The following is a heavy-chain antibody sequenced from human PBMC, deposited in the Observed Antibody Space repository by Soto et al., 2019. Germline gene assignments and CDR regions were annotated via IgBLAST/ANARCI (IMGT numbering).Heavy chain of an antibody. Sequence: QVQLVQSGAEVKKPGSSVKVSCKASGGTFSSYAISWVRQAPGQGLEWMGGIIPIFGTANYAQKFQGRVTITADESTSTAYMELSSLRSEDTAVYYCARLPGYSSSWFSSDWIYGMDVWGQGTTVTVSS. D-gene: IGHD6-13*01. V-gene: IGHV1-69*12. CDR2: IIPIFGTA. J-gene: IGHJ6*02. CDR3: ARLPGYSSSWFSSDWIYGMDV. CDR1: GGTFSSYA.